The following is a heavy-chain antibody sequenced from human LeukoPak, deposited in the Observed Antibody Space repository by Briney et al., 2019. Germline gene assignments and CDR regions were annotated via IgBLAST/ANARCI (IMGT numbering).Heavy chain of an antibody. Sequence: PGGSLGLSCAASGFTFSSYSMNWVRQAPGKGLEWVSSISSISSYIYYADSVKGRFTISRDNAKNSLYLQMNSLRAEDTAVYYCARVEGASKASVYWGQGALVTVSS. V-gene: IGHV3-21*01. J-gene: IGHJ4*02. CDR2: ISSISSYI. D-gene: IGHD1-1*01. CDR3: ARVEGASKASVY. CDR1: GFTFSSYS.